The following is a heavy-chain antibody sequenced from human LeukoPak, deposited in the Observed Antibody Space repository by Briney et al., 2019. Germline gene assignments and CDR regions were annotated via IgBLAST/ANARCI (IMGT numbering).Heavy chain of an antibody. CDR2: IDYSGST. CDR3: ARTEISGWLDY. CDR1: GGSISSSSYY. J-gene: IGHJ4*02. V-gene: IGHV4-39*01. D-gene: IGHD6-19*01. Sequence: SETLSLTCTVSGGSISSSSYYWGWIRQPPGKGLEWIGSIDYSGSTYYKPSLKRRATTSVDTSKNQFSPKLSSVTAADTAVYSCARTEISGWLDYWGQGTLVTVSS.